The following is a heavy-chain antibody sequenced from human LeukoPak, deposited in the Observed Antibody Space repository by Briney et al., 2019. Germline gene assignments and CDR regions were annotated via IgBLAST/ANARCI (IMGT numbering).Heavy chain of an antibody. V-gene: IGHV4-34*01. CDR2: ISDSGST. Sequence: SETLSLTCAIYGASFSGNYWSWIRQPPGKGLEWIGEISDSGSTNYNPSLKSRVTISVDTSKNQFYLKLISVTVADTAVYYCARGRLAMAPRRKNWFDPWGQGTLVTVSS. J-gene: IGHJ5*02. CDR1: GASFSGNY. D-gene: IGHD6-6*01. CDR3: ARGRLAMAPRRKNWFDP.